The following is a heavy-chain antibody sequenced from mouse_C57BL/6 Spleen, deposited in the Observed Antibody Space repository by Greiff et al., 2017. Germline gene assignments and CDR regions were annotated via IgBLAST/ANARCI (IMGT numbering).Heavy chain of an antibody. V-gene: IGHV3-6*01. D-gene: IGHD2-3*01. CDR1: GYSITSGYY. CDR2: ISYDGSN. Sequence: DVQLQESGPGLVKPSQSLSLTCSVTGYSITSGYYWNWIRQFPGNKLEWMGYISYDGSNNYNPSLKNRISITRDTSKNQFFLKLNSVTTEDTATYYCAKEPDGYYPYFDVWGTGTTVTVSS. J-gene: IGHJ1*03. CDR3: AKEPDGYYPYFDV.